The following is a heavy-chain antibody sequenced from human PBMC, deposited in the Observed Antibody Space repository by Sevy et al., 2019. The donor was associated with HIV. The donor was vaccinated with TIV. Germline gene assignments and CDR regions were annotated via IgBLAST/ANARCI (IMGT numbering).Heavy chain of an antibody. CDR1: GGSSSGYS. D-gene: IGHD6-19*01. CDR3: ARSRESGWSDY. V-gene: IGHV4-34*01. CDR2: IYHSGST. J-gene: IGHJ4*02. Sequence: SETLSLTCAVSGGSSSGYSWDWIRQPPGKGLEWIGEIYHSGSTNYNPSLKSRVTISVDKSKNQFSLKLSSVTAADTAVYYCARSRESGWSDYWGQGTLVTVSS.